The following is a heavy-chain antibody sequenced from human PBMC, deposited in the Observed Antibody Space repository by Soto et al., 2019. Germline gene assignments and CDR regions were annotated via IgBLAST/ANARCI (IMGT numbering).Heavy chain of an antibody. J-gene: IGHJ6*01. V-gene: IGHV3-23*01. CDR3: AKRGSFYFYGMDV. CDR1: GVNFNSHA. Sequence: EVQLLESGGGWVQPGGSLSLSCAASGVNFNSHAMDWVRQAPGKGLEWVSSFTNSDGSTYYADSVKGRFTISRDSSRTTVYLQMNSLRAEDTAVYYCAKRGSFYFYGMDVWGQGTTVTVSS. CDR2: FTNSDGST.